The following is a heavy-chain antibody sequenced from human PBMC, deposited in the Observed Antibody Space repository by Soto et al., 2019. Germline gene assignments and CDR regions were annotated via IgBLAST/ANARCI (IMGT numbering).Heavy chain of an antibody. CDR2: IYHSGST. CDR3: ARVNPRYSRALY. Sequence: SETLSLTXAVSGGSISSSNWWSWVRQPPGKGLEWIGEIYHSGSTNYNPSLKSRVTISVDKSKNQFSLKLSSVTAADTAVYYCARVNPRYSRALYWGQGTLVTVSS. CDR1: GGSISSSNW. V-gene: IGHV4-4*02. D-gene: IGHD3-16*02. J-gene: IGHJ4*02.